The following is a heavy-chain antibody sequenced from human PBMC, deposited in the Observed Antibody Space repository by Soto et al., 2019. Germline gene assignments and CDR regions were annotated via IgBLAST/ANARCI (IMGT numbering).Heavy chain of an antibody. Sequence: QVQLVESGGGVVQPRRSLRLSCAASGFTFSSYAMHWVRQAPGKGLEWVAVISYDGSNKYYADSVKGRFTISRDNSKNTLYLQMNSLRAEDTAVYYCARDRGEMATITDAFDIWGQGTMVTVSS. V-gene: IGHV3-30-3*01. D-gene: IGHD5-12*01. CDR1: GFTFSSYA. CDR2: ISYDGSNK. J-gene: IGHJ3*02. CDR3: ARDRGEMATITDAFDI.